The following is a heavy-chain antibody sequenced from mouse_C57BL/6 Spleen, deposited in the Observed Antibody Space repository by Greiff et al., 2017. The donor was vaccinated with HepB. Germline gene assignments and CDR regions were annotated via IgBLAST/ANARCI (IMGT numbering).Heavy chain of an antibody. CDR2: IHPNSGST. Sequence: QVQLQQSGAELVKPGASVKLSCKASGYTFTSYWMHWVKQRPGQGLEWIGLIHPNSGSTNYNEKFKSKATLTVDKSSSTAYMQLSSLTSEDSAVYYCAPMITTNEWFAYWGQGTLVTVSA. CDR1: GYTFTSYW. D-gene: IGHD2-4*01. J-gene: IGHJ3*01. CDR3: APMITTNEWFAY. V-gene: IGHV1-64*01.